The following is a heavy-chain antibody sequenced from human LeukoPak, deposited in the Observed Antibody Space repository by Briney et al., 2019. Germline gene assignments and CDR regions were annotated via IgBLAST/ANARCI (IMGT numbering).Heavy chain of an antibody. Sequence: SETLSLTCTVSGGSISSYYWSWIRQPPGKGLEWIGYIYYSGSTNYNPSLKSRVTISVDTSKNQFSLKLSSVTAADTAVYYCARYYYDSSGYYYFFDYWGQGTLVTVSS. CDR2: IYYSGST. CDR1: GGSISSYY. V-gene: IGHV4-59*12. CDR3: ARYYYDSSGYYYFFDY. D-gene: IGHD3-22*01. J-gene: IGHJ4*02.